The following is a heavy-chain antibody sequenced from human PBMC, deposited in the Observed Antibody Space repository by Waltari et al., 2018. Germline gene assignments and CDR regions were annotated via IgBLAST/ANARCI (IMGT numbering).Heavy chain of an antibody. J-gene: IGHJ6*02. D-gene: IGHD6-19*01. CDR1: GYTLTALS. V-gene: IGHV1-24*01. CDR2: FDPEDGET. Sequence: QVQLVQSGAEVKKPGDSVKVSCQVSGYTLTALSMHWVRPAPGKGLEWMGGFDPEDGETIYAQKFQGRVTMTEDTSTDTAYMELSSLRSEDTAVYYCATDLDSGWFRTYYYGMDVWGQGTTVTVSS. CDR3: ATDLDSGWFRTYYYGMDV.